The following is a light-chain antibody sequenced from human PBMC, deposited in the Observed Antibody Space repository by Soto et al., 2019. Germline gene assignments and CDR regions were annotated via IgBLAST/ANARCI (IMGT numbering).Light chain of an antibody. J-gene: IGKJ4*02. Sequence: EIVLTQSPGTLSLSPGEIATLSCRASQSVSNNYLAWYQQKPGQAPRLLIYGASNRATGIPDRFSGSGSGTDCTITISRLEREDFALYYCQQYGSSGTFGEGTKVDIK. CDR2: GAS. CDR3: QQYGSSGT. CDR1: QSVSNNY. V-gene: IGKV3-20*01.